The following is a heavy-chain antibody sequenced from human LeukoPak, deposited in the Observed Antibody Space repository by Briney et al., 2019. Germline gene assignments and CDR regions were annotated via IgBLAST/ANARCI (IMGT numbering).Heavy chain of an antibody. CDR1: GGSFSGYY. V-gene: IGHV4-34*01. CDR3: ARRPYGSGSYSNQFDY. Sequence: PSETLSLTCAVYGGSFSGYYWSWIRQPPGKGLEWIGSIYYSGSTYYNPSLKSRVTISVDTSKNQFSLKLSSVTAADTAVYYCARRPYGSGSYSNQFDYWGQGTLVTVSS. J-gene: IGHJ4*02. D-gene: IGHD3-10*01. CDR2: IYYSGST.